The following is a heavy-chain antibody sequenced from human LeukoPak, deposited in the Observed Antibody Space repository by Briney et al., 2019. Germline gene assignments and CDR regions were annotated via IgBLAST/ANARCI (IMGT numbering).Heavy chain of an antibody. CDR3: ARDASRGLYYDFWSGYQYYFDY. V-gene: IGHV3-7*01. CDR2: IKQDGSEK. D-gene: IGHD3-3*01. Sequence: GGSLRLSCVDSGFTFSSYWMSWVRQAPGKGLEWVANIKQDGSEKYYVDSVKGRFTISRDNTKNSLYLQMNSLRAEDTAVYYCARDASRGLYYDFWSGYQYYFDYWGQGTLVTVSS. J-gene: IGHJ4*02. CDR1: GFTFSSYW.